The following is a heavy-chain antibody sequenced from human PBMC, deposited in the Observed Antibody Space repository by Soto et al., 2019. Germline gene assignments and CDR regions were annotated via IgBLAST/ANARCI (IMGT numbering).Heavy chain of an antibody. D-gene: IGHD6-13*01. CDR1: GGTFSSYA. J-gene: IGHJ4*02. Sequence: ASVKVSCKASGGTFSSYAISWVRQAPGQGLEWMGGIIPIFGTANYAQKFQGRVTITADESTSTAYMELSSLRSEDTAVYYCASSPGSSWYSFDYWGQGTLVTVSS. CDR3: ASSPGSSWYSFDY. CDR2: IIPIFGTA. V-gene: IGHV1-69*13.